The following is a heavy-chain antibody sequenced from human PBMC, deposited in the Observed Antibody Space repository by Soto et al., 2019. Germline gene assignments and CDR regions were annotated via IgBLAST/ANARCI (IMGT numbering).Heavy chain of an antibody. CDR3: ATWRTYSGSYCFDY. V-gene: IGHV1-69*06. CDR1: GGTFKTYT. Sequence: QVQLVQSGAELKKPGSSVNVSCAASGGTFKTYTINWVRQAPGQGLEWIGQIIPMYDSANYAQRFQGRVTIRADKSTNIAYMELSGLRSEDTALYSCATWRTYSGSYCFDYWGQGTLVSVSS. D-gene: IGHD1-26*01. J-gene: IGHJ4*02. CDR2: IIPMYDSA.